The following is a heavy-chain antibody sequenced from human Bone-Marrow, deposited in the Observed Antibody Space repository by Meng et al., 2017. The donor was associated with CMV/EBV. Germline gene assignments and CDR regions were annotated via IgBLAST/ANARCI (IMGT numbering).Heavy chain of an antibody. CDR2: TYFRSRCYS. CDR3: AAARNYDCTGTSCPLYA. Sequence: SSNIPTWNWIRPSPSAGLDWLVRTYFRSRCYSHYAVSVRSRITLTPDTSRNHFSLLLHSVTPDDTAVYYCAAARNYDCTGTSCPLYAWGQGTLVTVSS. V-gene: IGHV6-1*01. D-gene: IGHD2-2*01. CDR1: SSNIPT. J-gene: IGHJ5*02.